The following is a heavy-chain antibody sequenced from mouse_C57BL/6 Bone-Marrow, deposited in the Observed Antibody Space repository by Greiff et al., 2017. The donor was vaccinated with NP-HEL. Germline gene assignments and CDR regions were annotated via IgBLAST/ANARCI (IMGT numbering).Heavy chain of an antibody. CDR1: GFTFSDYY. CDR3: ARDYGSSSLMDY. Sequence: DVQLVESGGGLVQPGGSLKLSCAASGFTFSDYYMYWVRQTPEKRLEWVAYISNGGGSTYYPDTVKGRFTISRDNAKNTLYLQMSRLKSEDTAMYYCARDYGSSSLMDYWGQGTSVTVSS. D-gene: IGHD1-1*01. J-gene: IGHJ4*01. V-gene: IGHV5-12*01. CDR2: ISNGGGST.